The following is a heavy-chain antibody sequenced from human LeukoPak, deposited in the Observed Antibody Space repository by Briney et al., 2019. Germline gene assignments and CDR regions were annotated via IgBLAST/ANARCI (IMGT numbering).Heavy chain of an antibody. D-gene: IGHD3-3*01. Sequence: GGSLRLSCAASGFTFSSYSMNWVRQAPEKGLEWVSSISSSSSYIYYADSVKGRFTISRDNAKNSLYLQMNSLRAEDTAVYYCARGTRGEITIFGVVITRGDWFDPWGQGTLVTASS. CDR1: GFTFSSYS. J-gene: IGHJ5*02. V-gene: IGHV3-21*01. CDR3: ARGTRGEITIFGVVITRGDWFDP. CDR2: ISSSSSYI.